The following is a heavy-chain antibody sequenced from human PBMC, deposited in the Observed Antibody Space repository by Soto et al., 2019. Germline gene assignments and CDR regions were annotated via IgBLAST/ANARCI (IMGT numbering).Heavy chain of an antibody. CDR1: GFTFSSYI. Sequence: GGSLRLSCAASGFTFSSYIMNWVRQAPGKGLEWVSYISSSSSTIYYADSVKGRFTISRDNAKNSLYLQMNSLRAEDTAVYYCARDPAGIAENFDYWGQGTLVTVSS. CDR2: ISSSSSTI. CDR3: ARDPAGIAENFDY. J-gene: IGHJ4*02. V-gene: IGHV3-48*01. D-gene: IGHD6-13*01.